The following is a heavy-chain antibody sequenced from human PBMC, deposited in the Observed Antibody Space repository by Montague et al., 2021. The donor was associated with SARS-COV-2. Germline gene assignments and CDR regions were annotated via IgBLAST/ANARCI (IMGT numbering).Heavy chain of an antibody. CDR3: ARGAPGY. CDR2: INQGGST. Sequence: SETLSLTCAVYGGSFSDYHWTWIRQSPGEGLEWIGQINQGGSTKYNPSLKSRVTISIDTSKKQFSLKLTSVTAADTAVYYCARGAPGYWGQGTLVTASS. J-gene: IGHJ4*02. V-gene: IGHV4-34*01. CDR1: GGSFSDYH. D-gene: IGHD1-1*01.